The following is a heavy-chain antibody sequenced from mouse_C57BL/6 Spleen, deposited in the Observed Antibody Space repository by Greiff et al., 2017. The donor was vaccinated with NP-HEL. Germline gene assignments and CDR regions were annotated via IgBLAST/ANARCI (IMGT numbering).Heavy chain of an antibody. V-gene: IGHV1-76*01. CDR1: GYTFTDYY. J-gene: IGHJ4*01. CDR3: ARLVTRDAMDY. Sequence: QVQLKESGAELVRPGASVKLSCKASGYTFTDYYINWVKQRPGQGLEWIARIYPGSGNTYYNEKFKGKATLTAEKSSSTAYMQLSSLTSEDSAVYFCARLVTRDAMDYWGQGTSVTVSS. D-gene: IGHD2-2*01. CDR2: IYPGSGNT.